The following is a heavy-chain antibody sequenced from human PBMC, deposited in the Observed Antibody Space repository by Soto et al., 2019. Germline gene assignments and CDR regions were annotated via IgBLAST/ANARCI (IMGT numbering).Heavy chain of an antibody. V-gene: IGHV3-15*01. CDR3: TTDPTYYDILTGSRGDRWFDP. D-gene: IGHD3-9*01. J-gene: IGHJ5*02. CDR2: IKSKTDGGTT. CDR1: GFTFSNAW. Sequence: GVSLRLSCAASGFTFSNAWMSWVRQAPGKGLEWVGRIKSKTDGGTTDYAAPVKGRFTISRDDSKNTLYLQMNSLKTEDTAVYYCTTDPTYYDILTGSRGDRWFDPWGQGTLVTVSS.